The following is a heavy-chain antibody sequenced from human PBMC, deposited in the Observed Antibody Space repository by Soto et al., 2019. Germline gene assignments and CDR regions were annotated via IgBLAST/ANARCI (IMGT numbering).Heavy chain of an antibody. J-gene: IGHJ5*02. CDR2: MNPNSGNT. V-gene: IGHV1-8*01. D-gene: IGHD3-3*01. CDR1: GQTFPSYD. Sequence: ASVKVSCKASGQTFPSYDINWVRQATGQGLEGMGWMNPNSGNTGYAQKFQGRVTMTRNTSISTAYMELSSLRSEDTAVYYCARAGRITIFGVVIMEHNWFDPWGQGTLVTVSS. CDR3: ARAGRITIFGVVIMEHNWFDP.